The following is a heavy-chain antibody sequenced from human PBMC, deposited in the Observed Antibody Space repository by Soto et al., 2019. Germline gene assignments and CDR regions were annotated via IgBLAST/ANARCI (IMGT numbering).Heavy chain of an antibody. Sequence: SETLSLTCAVSGGSIISYYWSWIRQSPGKGLEWIGYISYSGSTKYNPSLKSRVTISVDTSKNQFSLKLSSVTAADTAVYYCARGRGDTAMAWYYWGQGTLVTVSS. CDR2: ISYSGST. CDR3: ARGRGDTAMAWYY. V-gene: IGHV4-59*01. J-gene: IGHJ4*02. D-gene: IGHD5-18*01. CDR1: GGSIISYY.